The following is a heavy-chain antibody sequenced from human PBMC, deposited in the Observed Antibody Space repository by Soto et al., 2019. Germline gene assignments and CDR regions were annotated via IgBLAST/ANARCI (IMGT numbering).Heavy chain of an antibody. V-gene: IGHV3-7*03. CDR1: GFTFSSYW. Sequence: GGSLRLSCAASGFTFSSYWMSWVRQAPGKGLEWVANIKQDGSEKYYVDSVKGRFTISRDNAKNSLYLQMNSLRAEDTAVYYCARDFCGVLWFGEFLRGAQGTLVAVYS. CDR3: ARDFCGVLWFGEFLR. D-gene: IGHD3-10*01. CDR2: IKQDGSEK. J-gene: IGHJ4*02.